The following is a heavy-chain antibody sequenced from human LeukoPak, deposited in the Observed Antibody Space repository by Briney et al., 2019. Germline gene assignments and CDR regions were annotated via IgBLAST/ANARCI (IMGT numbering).Heavy chain of an antibody. V-gene: IGHV3-33*01. Sequence: LAGGSLILSCAASGFTFSSYGMHWVRQAPGKGLEWVAAIWYDGSIQYYADSVKGRFTISRDNSKNTLYLQMDSLRAEDTAVYYCARAGYCSGGSCYGSDYWGQGTLVSVSS. D-gene: IGHD2-15*01. CDR3: ARAGYCSGGSCYGSDY. J-gene: IGHJ4*02. CDR1: GFTFSSYG. CDR2: IWYDGSIQ.